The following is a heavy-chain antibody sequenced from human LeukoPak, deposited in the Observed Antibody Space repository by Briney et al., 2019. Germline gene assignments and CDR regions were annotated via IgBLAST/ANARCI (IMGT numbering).Heavy chain of an antibody. CDR2: INPNSGGT. J-gene: IGHJ4*02. V-gene: IGHV1-2*02. CDR3: ARDLVGYYGWGSYPSDY. D-gene: IGHD3-10*01. Sequence: GASVKVSCKASGYTFTGYYMHWVRQAPGQGLEWMGWINPNSGGTNYAQKFQGRVTMTRDTSISTAYMELSRLRSDDTAVYYCARDLVGYYGWGSYPSDYWGQGTLVTVSS. CDR1: GYTFTGYY.